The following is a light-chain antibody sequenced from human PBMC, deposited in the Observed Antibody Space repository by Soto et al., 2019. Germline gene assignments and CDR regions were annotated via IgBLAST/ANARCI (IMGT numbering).Light chain of an antibody. CDR1: QSVSSN. CDR3: QQYLGSPPGYS. J-gene: IGKJ2*01. CDR2: GAS. V-gene: IGKV3-15*01. Sequence: EIVMTQSPATLSVSPGERATLSCRASQSVSSNLAWYQQKPGQAPRLLIYGASTRATGIPARFSGSGSGTEFTLTISRLEPEDFAVYYCQQYLGSPPGYSFGQGTKLEIK.